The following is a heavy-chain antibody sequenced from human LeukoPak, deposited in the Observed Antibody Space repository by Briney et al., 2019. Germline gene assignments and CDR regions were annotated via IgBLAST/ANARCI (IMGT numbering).Heavy chain of an antibody. J-gene: IGHJ6*03. CDR2: IDHSGTT. CDR1: GGSFSGYY. D-gene: IGHD2-2*02. CDR3: ATGRNGVVPAPILGVGPWYNYHYMDV. V-gene: IGHV4-34*01. Sequence: SETLSLTCVVYGGSFSGYYWTWIRQPPGKGLEWIGEIDHSGTTNYNPSLKSRVTMSVDTSKNQFSLMVSSVTAADTAVYYCATGRNGVVPAPILGVGPWYNYHYMDVWGKGTTVTVSS.